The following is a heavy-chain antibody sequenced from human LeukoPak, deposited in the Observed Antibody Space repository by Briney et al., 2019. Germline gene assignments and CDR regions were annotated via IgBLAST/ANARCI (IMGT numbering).Heavy chain of an antibody. V-gene: IGHV3-33*01. D-gene: IGHD6-19*01. Sequence: GRSLRLSCAASGFTFSSYGMQWVRQAPGKGLEWVAVIWYDGSNKYYADSVKGRFTISRDNSKNTLYLQMNSLRAEDTAVYYCAREVAGTVDYWGQGTLVTVSS. J-gene: IGHJ4*02. CDR3: AREVAGTVDY. CDR2: IWYDGSNK. CDR1: GFTFSSYG.